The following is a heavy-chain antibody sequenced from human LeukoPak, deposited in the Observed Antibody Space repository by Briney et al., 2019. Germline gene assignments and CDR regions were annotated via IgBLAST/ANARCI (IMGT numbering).Heavy chain of an antibody. J-gene: IGHJ4*02. CDR1: GYTFTGYY. CDR3: ARAAAVRWANPNDMGY. D-gene: IGHD6-13*01. CDR2: INPNSGGT. Sequence: ASVKVSCKASGYTFTGYYMHGVRQAPGQGLEWMGWINPNSGGTNYAQKFQGRVTMTRDTSISTAYMELSRLRSDDTAVYYCARAAAVRWANPNDMGYWGQGTLVTVSS. V-gene: IGHV1-2*02.